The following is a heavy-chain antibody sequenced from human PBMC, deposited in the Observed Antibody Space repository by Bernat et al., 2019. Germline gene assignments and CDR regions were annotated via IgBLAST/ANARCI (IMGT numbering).Heavy chain of an antibody. CDR3: AKRRGLRFFEWEDAFDI. CDR2: ISGSGGST. Sequence: EVQLLESGGGLVQPGGSLRLSCAASGFTFSSYAMSWVRQAPGKGLEWVSAISGSGGSTYYADSVKGRFTISRDNSKNTLYLQMNSLRAEDTAVYYCAKRRGLRFFEWEDAFDIWGQGTMVTVSS. J-gene: IGHJ3*02. CDR1: GFTFSSYA. V-gene: IGHV3-23*01. D-gene: IGHD3-3*01.